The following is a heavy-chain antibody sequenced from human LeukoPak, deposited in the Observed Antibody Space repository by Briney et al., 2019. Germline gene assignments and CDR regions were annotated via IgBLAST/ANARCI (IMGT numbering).Heavy chain of an antibody. J-gene: IGHJ4*02. CDR2: IYYSGST. D-gene: IGHD3-3*01. V-gene: IGHV4-39*01. CDR3: ARHYSDFWSGYLFDY. CDR1: GGSISSSSYY. Sequence: SETLSLTCTVSGGSISSSSYYWGWIRQPPGKGLEWIGSIYYSGSTYYNPSPKSRVTISVDTSKNQFSLKLSSVTAADTAVYYCARHYSDFWSGYLFDYWGQGTLVTVSS.